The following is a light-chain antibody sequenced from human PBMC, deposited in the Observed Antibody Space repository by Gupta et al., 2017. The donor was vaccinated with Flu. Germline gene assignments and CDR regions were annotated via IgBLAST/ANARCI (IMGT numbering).Light chain of an antibody. CDR2: KDT. Sequence: SDELTQPPSVSVSPGQTARITCSGDALPRQYVYWYQHKPGQAPVLVISKDTERPSGIPERFSGSTSGTTVALTISGVQPDEADYYCQAGGSSGTYVFGTGTRVTVL. V-gene: IGLV3-25*03. CDR3: QAGGSSGTYV. J-gene: IGLJ1*01. CDR1: ALPRQY.